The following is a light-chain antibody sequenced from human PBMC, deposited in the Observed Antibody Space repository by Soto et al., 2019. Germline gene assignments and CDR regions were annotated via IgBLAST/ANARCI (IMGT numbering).Light chain of an antibody. J-gene: IGKJ3*01. Sequence: EIVLTQSPGTLSLSPGERATLSCRASQSFSSSYLAWYQQKPGQAPRLLIYGASSRATGIPDRFSGSGSGTDFTLTISSLEPEYLAVYYCQHYGSALFTFGPGTKVDVK. V-gene: IGKV3-20*01. CDR3: QHYGSALFT. CDR1: QSFSSSY. CDR2: GAS.